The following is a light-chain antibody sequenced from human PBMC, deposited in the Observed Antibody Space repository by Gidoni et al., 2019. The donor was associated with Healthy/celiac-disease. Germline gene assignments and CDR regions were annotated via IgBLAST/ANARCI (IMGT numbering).Light chain of an antibody. J-gene: IGKJ5*01. CDR2: AAS. V-gene: IGKV1-27*01. Sequence: DMQMTQFPSSLSASVGDRVTITCRASQGISNYLAWYQQKPGKVPKLLIYAASTVQSGVPSRFSGSGSGTDFTLTISSLQPEDVATYYCQKYNSAPSITFGQGTRLEIK. CDR1: QGISNY. CDR3: QKYNSAPSIT.